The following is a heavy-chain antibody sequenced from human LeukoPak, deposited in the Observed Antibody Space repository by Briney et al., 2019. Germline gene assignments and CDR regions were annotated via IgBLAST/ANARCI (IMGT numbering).Heavy chain of an antibody. J-gene: IGHJ5*02. CDR1: GGSISSGSYY. V-gene: IGHV4-39*07. Sequence: SETLSLTCTVSGGSISSGSYYWGWIRQPPGKGLEWIGSIYYSGSTYYNPSLKSRVTISVDTSKNQFSLKLSSVTAADTAVYYCARDCTRGSIAAAGYWFDPWGQGTLVTVSS. D-gene: IGHD6-13*01. CDR2: IYYSGST. CDR3: ARDCTRGSIAAAGYWFDP.